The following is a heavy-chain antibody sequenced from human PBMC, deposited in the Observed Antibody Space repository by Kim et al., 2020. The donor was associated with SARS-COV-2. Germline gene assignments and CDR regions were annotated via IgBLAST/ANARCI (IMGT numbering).Heavy chain of an antibody. CDR1: GFTFSSYA. Sequence: GGSLRLSCAASGFTFSSYAMSWVRQAPGKGLEWVSAISGSGGSTYYADSVKGRFTISRDNSKNTLYLQMNSLRAEDTAVYYCAKGERGYDSSGYRVDWGQGTLVTVSS. D-gene: IGHD3-22*01. J-gene: IGHJ4*02. CDR3: AKGERGYDSSGYRVD. V-gene: IGHV3-23*01. CDR2: ISGSGGST.